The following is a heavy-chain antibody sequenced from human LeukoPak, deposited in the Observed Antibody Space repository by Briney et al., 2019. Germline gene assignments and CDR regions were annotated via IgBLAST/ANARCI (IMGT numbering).Heavy chain of an antibody. J-gene: IGHJ3*02. CDR2: IWYDGKNDQ. CDR1: GFTFSRYG. CDR3: AKDRCSSSTCREAFEI. Sequence: PGGSLRLSCAVSGFTFSRYGMHWIRQAPGKGTEWVAFIWYDGKNDQEYAESVKGRFTISRDNSKNTLYLQMNSLRTEDTAMYYCAKDRCSSSTCREAFEIWGQGTLVTVSS. D-gene: IGHD2-2*01. V-gene: IGHV3-30*02.